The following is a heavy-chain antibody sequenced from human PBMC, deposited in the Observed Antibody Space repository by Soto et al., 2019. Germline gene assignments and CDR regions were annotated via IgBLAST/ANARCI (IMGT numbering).Heavy chain of an antibody. CDR3: ARGGCSSGSCHTRVEYYGLDV. Sequence: EVQLVESGGGLVQPGGSLRLSCAASGFTFNTYWMSWVRQAPGKGLEWVANIKQDGSEKYYGDSVRGRVTISRDNARNSMYPQMNSLRADDTAIYYCARGGCSSGSCHTRVEYYGLDVWGQGTTVTVSS. V-gene: IGHV3-7*05. CDR1: GFTFNTYW. J-gene: IGHJ6*02. CDR2: IKQDGSEK. D-gene: IGHD2-15*01.